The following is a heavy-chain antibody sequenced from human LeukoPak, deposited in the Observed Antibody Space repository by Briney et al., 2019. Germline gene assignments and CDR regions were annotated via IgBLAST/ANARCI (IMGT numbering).Heavy chain of an antibody. D-gene: IGHD4-17*01. Sequence: ASVKVSCKASRYTFTSYYMHWVRQAPGQGLEWVGIINPSGGSTSYAQKFQGRVTMTRDTSTSTVYMELSSLRSEDTAVYYCARGGTVLRPNSPYDYWGQGTLVTVSS. CDR2: INPSGGST. CDR3: ARGGTVLRPNSPYDY. J-gene: IGHJ4*02. CDR1: RYTFTSYY. V-gene: IGHV1-46*01.